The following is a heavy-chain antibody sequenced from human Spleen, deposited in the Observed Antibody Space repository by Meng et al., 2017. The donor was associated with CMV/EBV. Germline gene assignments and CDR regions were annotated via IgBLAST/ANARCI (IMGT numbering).Heavy chain of an antibody. CDR2: ISSSSSYI. CDR3: ARQSGNYSPVDY. V-gene: IGHV3-21*01. Sequence: GESLKISCAASGFTFSSYNMNWVRQAPGKGLEWVSSISSSSSYIYYADSVKGRFTISRDNAKNSLYLQMNSLRAEDTAVYYCARQSGNYSPVDYWGQGTLVTVSS. J-gene: IGHJ4*02. CDR1: GFTFSSYN. D-gene: IGHD1-7*01.